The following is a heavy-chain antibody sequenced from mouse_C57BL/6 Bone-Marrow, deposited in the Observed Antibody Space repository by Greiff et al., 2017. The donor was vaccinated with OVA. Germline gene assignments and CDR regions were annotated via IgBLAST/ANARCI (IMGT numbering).Heavy chain of an antibody. CDR2: FHPYNDDT. V-gene: IGHV1-47*01. J-gene: IGHJ3*01. Sequence: QVQLQQSGAELVKPGASVQMSCKASGYTFTTYPIEWMKQNHGKRLEWIGNFHPYNDDTKYNEKFKGKATLTVDKSSSTVYLELSRLTSDDSAVYYGARPGDYDGDWFAYWGQGTLVTVSA. CDR1: GYTFTTYP. D-gene: IGHD2-4*01. CDR3: ARPGDYDGDWFAY.